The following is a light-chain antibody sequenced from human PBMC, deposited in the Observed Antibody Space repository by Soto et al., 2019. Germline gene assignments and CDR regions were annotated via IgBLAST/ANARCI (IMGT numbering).Light chain of an antibody. CDR2: GAS. J-gene: IGKJ1*01. Sequence: EIVMTQPPATLSVSPGERATLSCRASQSVSSNLAWYQQKPGQAPRLLIYGASSRATGIPDRFSGSGSGTDFTLTISRLEPEDFAVYYCQQYVTSPWTFGQGTKVDI. CDR3: QQYVTSPWT. V-gene: IGKV3-20*01. CDR1: QSVSSN.